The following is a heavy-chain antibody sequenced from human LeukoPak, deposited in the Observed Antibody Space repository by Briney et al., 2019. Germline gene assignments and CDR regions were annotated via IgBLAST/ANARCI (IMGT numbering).Heavy chain of an antibody. CDR1: GGTFSSYA. V-gene: IGHV1-69*04. CDR2: IIPILGIA. D-gene: IGHD4-23*01. Sequence: SVKVSFKASGGTFSSYAISWVRQAPGQGLEWMGRIIPILGIANYAQKFQGRVTITADKSTSTAYMELSSLRSEDTAVYYCARGSDGGNSDYWGQGTLVTVSS. J-gene: IGHJ4*02. CDR3: ARGSDGGNSDY.